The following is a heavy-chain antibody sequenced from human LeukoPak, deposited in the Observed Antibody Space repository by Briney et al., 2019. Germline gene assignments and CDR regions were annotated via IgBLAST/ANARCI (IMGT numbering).Heavy chain of an antibody. Sequence: GASVKVSCKASGYTFTSYGISWVRQAPGQGLEWMGRINCNGGGTSYAQKFQGRVTMTRDTSISTAYMELDRLTSDDTAVYYCARDYGPYPGCSWFDPWGQGTLVTVSS. CDR3: ARDYGPYPGCSWFDP. CDR1: GYTFTSYG. V-gene: IGHV1-2*06. D-gene: IGHD2-21*01. CDR2: INCNGGGT. J-gene: IGHJ5*02.